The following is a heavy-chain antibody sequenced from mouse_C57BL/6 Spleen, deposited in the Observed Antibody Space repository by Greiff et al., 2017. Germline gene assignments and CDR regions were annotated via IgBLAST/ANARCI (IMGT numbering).Heavy chain of an antibody. Sequence: QVQLQQSGPELVKPGASVKLSCKASGYTFTSYDINWVKPRPGQGLEWIGWIYPRDGSTKYNEKFKGKATLTVDTSSSTAYMELHSLTSEDSAVYFCARRKGTTVVAPIDYWGQGTTLTVSS. CDR3: ARRKGTTVVAPIDY. CDR2: IYPRDGST. V-gene: IGHV1-85*01. J-gene: IGHJ2*01. D-gene: IGHD1-1*01. CDR1: GYTFTSYD.